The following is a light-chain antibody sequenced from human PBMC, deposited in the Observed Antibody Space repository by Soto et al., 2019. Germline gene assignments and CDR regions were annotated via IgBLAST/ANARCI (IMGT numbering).Light chain of an antibody. CDR2: GAS. CDR1: QSVNSN. CDR3: QQYNSWPLGT. V-gene: IGKV3-15*01. Sequence: EIVMTQSPATLSVSPGERATLTCRASQSVNSNLAWYQQKPGQAPRLLIFGASTRATGIPARFSGSGFGTDFTLTISSLQSEDFAVYYCQQYNSWPLGTFGPGTKVDIK. J-gene: IGKJ3*01.